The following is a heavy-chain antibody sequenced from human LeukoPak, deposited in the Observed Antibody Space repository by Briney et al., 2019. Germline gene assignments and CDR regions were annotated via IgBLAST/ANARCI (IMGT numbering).Heavy chain of an antibody. D-gene: IGHD7-27*01. CDR3: ARGDPWGFDP. Sequence: ASVKVSCKTSGYTFSSYDINWVRQATGQGLEWMGWMNPNSGETGFAQNFQGRVTLTKNTSITTAYMELSSLRFEDTAVYYCARGDPWGFDPWGQGTLVTVSS. CDR2: MNPNSGET. V-gene: IGHV1-8*01. CDR1: GYTFSSYD. J-gene: IGHJ5*02.